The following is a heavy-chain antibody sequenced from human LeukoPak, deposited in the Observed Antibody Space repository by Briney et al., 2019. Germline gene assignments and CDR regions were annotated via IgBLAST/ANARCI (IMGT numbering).Heavy chain of an antibody. CDR1: GFTFSTYA. V-gene: IGHV3-64D*06. Sequence: GGSLRLSCSASGFTFSTYAMDWVRQAPGKGLEYVSGISTNGGSTYYADSVKGRFTISRDNSKNTLCLQMSSLRAEDTGVYYCVKDRGGSGSYYRGTFDYWGQGTLVTVSS. CDR2: ISTNGGST. CDR3: VKDRGGSGSYYRGTFDY. D-gene: IGHD3-10*01. J-gene: IGHJ4*02.